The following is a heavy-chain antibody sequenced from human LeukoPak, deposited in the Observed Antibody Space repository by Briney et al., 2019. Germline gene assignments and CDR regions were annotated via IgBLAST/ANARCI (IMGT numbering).Heavy chain of an antibody. CDR1: GFTFDDYA. J-gene: IGHJ4*02. D-gene: IGHD6-19*01. CDR2: ISWNSGSI. Sequence: GGSLRLSCAASGFTFDDYAMHWVRQAPGKGLEWVSGISWNSGSIGYADSVKGRFTISRDNAKNSLYLQMNSLRAEDTAVYYCAKHSSGIAVAGTVQYWGQRTLVTVSS. V-gene: IGHV3-9*01. CDR3: AKHSSGIAVAGTVQY.